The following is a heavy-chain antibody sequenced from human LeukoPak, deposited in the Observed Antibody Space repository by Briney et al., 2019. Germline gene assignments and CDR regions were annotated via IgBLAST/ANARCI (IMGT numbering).Heavy chain of an antibody. CDR1: GASINNYY. CDR2: SGST. CDR3: ARDTNWFDP. J-gene: IGHJ5*02. Sequence: SETLSLTCTVSGASINNYYWTWIRQPPGKGLEWIGYSGSTNYNPSLKGRVTISIDTSKNQFSLKLTSVTAADTAIYYCARDTNWFDPWGLGTLVTVSS. D-gene: IGHD1-1*01. V-gene: IGHV4-59*01.